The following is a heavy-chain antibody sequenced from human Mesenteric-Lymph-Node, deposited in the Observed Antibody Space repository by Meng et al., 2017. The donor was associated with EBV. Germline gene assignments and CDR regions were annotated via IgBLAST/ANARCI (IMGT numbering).Heavy chain of an antibody. D-gene: IGHD1-26*01. Sequence: QLQLQESVPGLVNPSEXLSLTCGVSGGSISRGGYSWTWIRQSPGKGLEWIGYVYQSGTTNYNPSLKSRVTISVDRSKNQFSLKLSSVTAADTAVYYCARAAYSGTYGALFDYWGQGTLVTVSS. V-gene: IGHV4-30-2*06. CDR2: VYQSGTT. CDR1: GGSISRGGYS. J-gene: IGHJ4*02. CDR3: ARAAYSGTYGALFDY.